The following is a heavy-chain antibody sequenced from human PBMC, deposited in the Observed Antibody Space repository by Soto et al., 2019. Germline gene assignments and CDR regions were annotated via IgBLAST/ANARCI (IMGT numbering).Heavy chain of an antibody. Sequence: ASVKVSCKASGYNFTSHYMHWVRQAPGQGLESMGIIYPRGGTTIYAQKFQGRVTMTRDTSTHTFYMELSSLRSENTAMYYCARVGYSSTGTTFHYHGLDVWGQGTTVTVSS. J-gene: IGHJ6*02. V-gene: IGHV1-46*01. CDR2: IYPRGGTT. D-gene: IGHD3-22*01. CDR3: ARVGYSSTGTTFHYHGLDV. CDR1: GYNFTSHY.